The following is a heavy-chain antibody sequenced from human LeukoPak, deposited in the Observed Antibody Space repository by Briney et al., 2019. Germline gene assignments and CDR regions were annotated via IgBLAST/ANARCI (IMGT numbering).Heavy chain of an antibody. CDR3: ARDRGYGSGSYYIRVFDY. J-gene: IGHJ4*02. CDR1: GFTFRSYW. CDR2: INQDRGQK. D-gene: IGHD3-10*01. V-gene: IGHV3-7*03. Sequence: GGSLRLSCAASGFTFRSYWMSWVRQAPGKGLEWVANINQDRGQKYYVDSVRGRFTISRDNAKSSLFLQMNSLRAEDTAVYYCARDRGYGSGSYYIRVFDYWGQGTLVTVSS.